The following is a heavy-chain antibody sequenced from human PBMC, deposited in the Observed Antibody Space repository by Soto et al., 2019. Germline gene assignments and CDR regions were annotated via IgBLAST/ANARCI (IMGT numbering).Heavy chain of an antibody. Sequence: EVQLVETGGGLIQPGGSLRLSCAASGFTVSSNYMSWVRQAPGKGLEWVSVIYSGGSTYYADSVKGRFTISRDNSKNTLYLQMNSLRAEDTAVYYCARDSSIYSGYERTYAFDIWGQGTMVTVSS. CDR3: ARDSSIYSGYERTYAFDI. D-gene: IGHD5-12*01. J-gene: IGHJ3*02. CDR1: GFTVSSNY. V-gene: IGHV3-53*02. CDR2: IYSGGST.